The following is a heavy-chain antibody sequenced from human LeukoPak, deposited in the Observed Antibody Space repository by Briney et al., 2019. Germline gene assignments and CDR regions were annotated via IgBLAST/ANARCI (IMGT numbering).Heavy chain of an antibody. CDR1: GGSISSYY. CDR2: IYHGGST. Sequence: PSETLSLTCTVSGGSISSYYWSWIRQPPGKGLEWIGEIYHGGSTTYNPSLKSRVTISVDTSKNQFSLKLSSVTAADTAVYYCARGPWEYSSGDCWGQGTLVTVSS. J-gene: IGHJ4*02. V-gene: IGHV4-34*01. D-gene: IGHD6-19*01. CDR3: ARGPWEYSSGDC.